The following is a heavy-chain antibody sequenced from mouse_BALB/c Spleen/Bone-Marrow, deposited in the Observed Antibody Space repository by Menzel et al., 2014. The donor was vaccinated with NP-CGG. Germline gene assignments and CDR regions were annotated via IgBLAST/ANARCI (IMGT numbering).Heavy chain of an antibody. D-gene: IGHD4-1*01. CDR1: GFNIKDTY. J-gene: IGHJ2*01. Sequence: VQLQQSGAELVKPGASVKLSCTASGFNIKDTYMHWVKQRPEQGPEWIGRIDPASDYTQFDSKFQGKATITADTSSNTAYLQLSSLTSEDTAVYYCATLTGTFDYWGQGTTLTVSS. V-gene: IGHV14-3*02. CDR2: IDPASDYT. CDR3: ATLTGTFDY.